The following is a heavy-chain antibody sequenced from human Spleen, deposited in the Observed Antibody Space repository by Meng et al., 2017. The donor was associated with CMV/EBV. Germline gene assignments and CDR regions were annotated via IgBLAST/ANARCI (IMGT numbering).Heavy chain of an antibody. V-gene: IGHV1-8*01. D-gene: IGHD2-15*01. CDR3: ARSVVVSGVVYQYYAMDA. CDR2: MNPNSGNT. Sequence: ASVKVSCKPSGGTFTSYDINWVRQATGQGLEWMGWMNPNSGNTGYAQKFQGRVTMTRNTSISTAYMELSSLRSEDTAVYYCARSVVVSGVVYQYYAMDAWGQGTTVTVSS. CDR1: GGTFTSYD. J-gene: IGHJ6*02.